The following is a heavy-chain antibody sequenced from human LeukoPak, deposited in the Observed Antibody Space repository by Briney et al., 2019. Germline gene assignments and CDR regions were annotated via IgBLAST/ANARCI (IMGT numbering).Heavy chain of an antibody. V-gene: IGHV3-7*01. J-gene: IGHJ6*02. CDR1: GFTFSNYW. Sequence: GGSLRLSCAVSGFTFSNYWMSWVRQAPGKGLEWVAYIKQDGSEKYYVDSVKGRFTISRDNAKNSLYLQMNSLRAEDTAVYYCAGGLRFLEYVWGQGTAVTVSS. CDR2: IKQDGSEK. D-gene: IGHD3-3*01. CDR3: AGGLRFLEYV.